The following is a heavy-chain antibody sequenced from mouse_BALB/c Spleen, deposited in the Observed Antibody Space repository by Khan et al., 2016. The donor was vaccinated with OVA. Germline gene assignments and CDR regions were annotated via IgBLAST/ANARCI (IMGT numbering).Heavy chain of an antibody. J-gene: IGHJ3*01. D-gene: IGHD1-1*01. Sequence: VRLQQSGPELVKPGASVKMSCKASGYTFTSYVMHWVKQKPGQGLEWIGYINPYSYDNKYTEKFKGKATLTSDKSSSTAYMELSSLTSENSAVYSCVRALYYYGSSYEGFAYWGQGTLVTVSA. CDR1: GYTFTSYV. CDR3: VRALYYYGSSYEGFAY. V-gene: IGHV1S136*01. CDR2: INPYSYDN.